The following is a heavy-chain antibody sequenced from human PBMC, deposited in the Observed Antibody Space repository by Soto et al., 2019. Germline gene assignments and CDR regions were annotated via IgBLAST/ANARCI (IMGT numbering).Heavy chain of an antibody. Sequence: TSETLSLTCTVSGVSSTSFYWSWIRQSPGKGLEWIGYIFDNGDVKYNPSLMSRLTMSIDMSKNEFSLRLKSVTAADTAMYYCARGWGSKWYYLDSWGEGTLVTVSS. D-gene: IGHD3-16*01. CDR1: GVSSTSFY. CDR3: ARGWGSKWYYLDS. CDR2: IFDNGDV. J-gene: IGHJ4*02. V-gene: IGHV4-59*01.